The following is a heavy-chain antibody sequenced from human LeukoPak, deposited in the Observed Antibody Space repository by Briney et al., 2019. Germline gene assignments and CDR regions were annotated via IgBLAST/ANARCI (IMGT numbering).Heavy chain of an antibody. CDR2: IIPIFGTA. J-gene: IGHJ4*02. Sequence: SVKVSCKASGYTFTSYDINWVRQATGQGLEWMGRIIPIFGTANYAQKFQGRVTITTDESTSTAYMELSSLRSEDTAVYYCARPAGDYYDSSDYYYNYWGQGTLVTVSS. CDR3: ARPAGDYYDSSDYYYNY. D-gene: IGHD3-22*01. V-gene: IGHV1-69*05. CDR1: GYTFTSYD.